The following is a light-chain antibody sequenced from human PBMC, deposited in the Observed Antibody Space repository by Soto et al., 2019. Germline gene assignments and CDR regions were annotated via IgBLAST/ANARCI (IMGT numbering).Light chain of an antibody. CDR1: QSVTSGD. V-gene: IGKV3-20*01. CDR2: GAS. Sequence: VLTQSPGTLSLSPGQRATLSCRASQSVTSGDLGWFQQKPGQAPRLLFYGASSRAPGTPDRFSGRGSGTDFTLTISRLEPEDFAVYYCQLYGSSPMYTFGQGTKLEIK. CDR3: QLYGSSPMYT. J-gene: IGKJ2*01.